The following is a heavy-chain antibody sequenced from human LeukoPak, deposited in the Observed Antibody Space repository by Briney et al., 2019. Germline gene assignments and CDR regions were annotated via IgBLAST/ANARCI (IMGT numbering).Heavy chain of an antibody. J-gene: IGHJ6*03. V-gene: IGHV1-69*05. CDR2: IIPIFGTA. D-gene: IGHD5-18*01. CDR3: ARSGYSYGSYHYYYYMDV. Sequence: ASVKVSGKASGGTFSGYAISWVRQAPGQGLEWMGGIIPIFGTANYAQKFQGRVTITTDESTSTACMELSSLRSEDTAVYYCARSGYSYGSYHYYYYMDVWGKGSTVAVSS. CDR1: GGTFSGYA.